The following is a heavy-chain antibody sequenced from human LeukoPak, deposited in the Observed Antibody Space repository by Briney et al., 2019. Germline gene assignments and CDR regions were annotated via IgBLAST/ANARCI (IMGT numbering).Heavy chain of an antibody. CDR1: GFTFSSYA. CDR3: ATEVGKGYGLGDFQH. Sequence: GRSLRLSCAASGFTFSSYAMHWVRQAPGKGLEWVAVISYDGSNKYYADSVKGRFTISRDNSKNTLYLQMNSLRAEDTAVYYCATEVGKGYGLGDFQHWGQGTLVTVSS. D-gene: IGHD3-16*01. V-gene: IGHV3-30*04. CDR2: ISYDGSNK. J-gene: IGHJ1*01.